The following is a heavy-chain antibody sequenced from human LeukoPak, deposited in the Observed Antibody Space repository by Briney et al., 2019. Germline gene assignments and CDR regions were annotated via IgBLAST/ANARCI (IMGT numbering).Heavy chain of an antibody. Sequence: GGSLRLSCGVSGITFSSYAMSWVRQAPGKGLEWVSAISGSGGSTYYADSVKGWFTISRDNSKNTLYLQMNSLRAEDTAVYYCAKGPYYDFWSGYYDTPYYGMDVWGQGTTVTVSS. J-gene: IGHJ6*02. V-gene: IGHV3-23*01. CDR2: ISGSGGST. D-gene: IGHD3-3*01. CDR1: GITFSSYA. CDR3: AKGPYYDFWSGYYDTPYYGMDV.